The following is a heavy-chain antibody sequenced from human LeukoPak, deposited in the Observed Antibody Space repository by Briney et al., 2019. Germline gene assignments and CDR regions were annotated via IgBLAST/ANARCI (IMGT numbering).Heavy chain of an antibody. CDR1: GFTFSSYW. CDR2: IKEDGGEK. CDR3: ARDRGYSTFDY. V-gene: IGHV3-7*01. J-gene: IGHJ4*02. Sequence: GGSLRLSCAASGFTFSSYWMSWVRQAPGKGLEWVANIKEDGGEKNYVDSVKGRFTISRDNAKNSLYLQMNSLRAEDTAVYYCARDRGYSTFDYWGQGTQVTVSS. D-gene: IGHD4-23*01.